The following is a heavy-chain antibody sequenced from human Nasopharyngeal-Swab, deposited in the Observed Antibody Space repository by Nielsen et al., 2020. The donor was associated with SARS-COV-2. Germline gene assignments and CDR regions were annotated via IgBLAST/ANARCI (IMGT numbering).Heavy chain of an antibody. J-gene: IGHJ4*02. CDR2: ISGSGGST. Sequence: GGSLRLSCAASGFTFSSYAMSWVRQAPGKGLEWVSAISGSGGSTYYADSVKGRFTISRDNSENTLYLQMNSLRAEDTAVYYCAKAGGITMIVVVRRYYFDYWGQGTLVTVSS. V-gene: IGHV3-23*01. D-gene: IGHD3-22*01. CDR3: AKAGGITMIVVVRRYYFDY. CDR1: GFTFSSYA.